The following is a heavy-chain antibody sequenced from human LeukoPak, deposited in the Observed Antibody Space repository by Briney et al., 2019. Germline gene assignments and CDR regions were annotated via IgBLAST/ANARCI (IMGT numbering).Heavy chain of an antibody. CDR2: INPSGGST. D-gene: IGHD4-11*01. V-gene: IGHV1-46*01. Sequence: ASVKVSCKASGYTFTSSDINWVRQATGQGLEWMGIINPSGGSTSYAQKFQGRVTMTRDMSTSTVYMELSSLRSEDTAVYYCAAETTTVTKSYYYYYYMDVWGKGTTVTVSS. J-gene: IGHJ6*03. CDR3: AAETTTVTKSYYYYYYMDV. CDR1: GYTFTSSD.